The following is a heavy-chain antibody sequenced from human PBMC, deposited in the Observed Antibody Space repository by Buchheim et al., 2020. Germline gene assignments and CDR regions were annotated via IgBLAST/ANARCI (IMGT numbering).Heavy chain of an antibody. J-gene: IGHJ4*02. Sequence: EVQLVESGGGLVQPGGSLRLSCAASGFTFSSYWMSWARQAPGKGLEWVANIKQDGSEKYYVDSVKGRFTIFRDNAKNSMYTQMNSLRAEDTAVYYCARPGYSYEYYFGYWGQGTL. D-gene: IGHD5-18*01. CDR2: IKQDGSEK. V-gene: IGHV3-7*04. CDR1: GFTFSSYW. CDR3: ARPGYSYEYYFGY.